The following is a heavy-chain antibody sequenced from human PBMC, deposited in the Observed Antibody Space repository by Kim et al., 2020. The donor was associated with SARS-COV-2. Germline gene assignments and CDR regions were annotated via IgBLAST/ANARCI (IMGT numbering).Heavy chain of an antibody. J-gene: IGHJ4*02. Sequence: GSLRLSCAASGFTFSTYWMSWVRQAPGKGLEWVANIAQDGSEKYYVDSVKGRFTIFRDNAKNSLYLQVNSLRADDTAVYYCATDMVHNSLDYWGQGTLVTVSS. CDR1: GFTFSTYW. V-gene: IGHV3-7*03. CDR2: IAQDGSEK. CDR3: ATDMVHNSLDY. D-gene: IGHD3-10*01.